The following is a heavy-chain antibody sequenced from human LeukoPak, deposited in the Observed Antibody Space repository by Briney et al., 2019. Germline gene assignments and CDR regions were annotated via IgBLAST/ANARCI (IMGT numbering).Heavy chain of an antibody. V-gene: IGHV4-39*01. Sequence: SETLSLTCTVSGGSISSGSYYWGWIRQPPGKGLEWIGSIYYSGSTYYNPSLKSRVTISVDTSKNQFSLKLSSVTAADTAVYYCARLANWNAIDYWGQGTLVTVSS. CDR3: ARLANWNAIDY. D-gene: IGHD1-1*01. J-gene: IGHJ4*02. CDR2: IYYSGST. CDR1: GGSISSGSYY.